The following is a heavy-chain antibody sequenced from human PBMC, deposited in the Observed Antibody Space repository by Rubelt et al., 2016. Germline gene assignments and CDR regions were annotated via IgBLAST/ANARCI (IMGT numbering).Heavy chain of an antibody. Sequence: QVQLVESGGGVVQPGGSLRLSCAASGFTFSSYGMHWVRQAPGKGLEWVAFIRYDGSNKYYAESVKGRFTISRDNSKNTLYLQMNSLRAEDTAVYYCAKGGNVVVTARLYYFDYWGQGTLVTVSS. CDR1: GFTFSSYG. J-gene: IGHJ4*02. V-gene: IGHV3-30*02. D-gene: IGHD2-21*02. CDR3: AKGGNVVVTARLYYFDY. CDR2: IRYDGSNK.